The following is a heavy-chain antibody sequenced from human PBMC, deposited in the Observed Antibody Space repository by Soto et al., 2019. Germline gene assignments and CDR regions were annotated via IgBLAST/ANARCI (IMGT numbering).Heavy chain of an antibody. Sequence: GGSLRLSCAASGFTFSSYAMSWVRQAPGKGLEWVSAISGSGGSTYYADSVKGRFTISRDNSKNTLYLQMNSLRAEDTAVYYCAKAVGYYDILTGYYTEYAFDIWGQGTMVTVSS. CDR3: AKAVGYYDILTGYYTEYAFDI. V-gene: IGHV3-23*01. J-gene: IGHJ3*02. D-gene: IGHD3-9*01. CDR2: ISGSGGST. CDR1: GFTFSSYA.